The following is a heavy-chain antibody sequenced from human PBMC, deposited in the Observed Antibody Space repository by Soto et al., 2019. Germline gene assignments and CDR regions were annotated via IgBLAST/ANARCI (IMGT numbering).Heavy chain of an antibody. V-gene: IGHV3-33*01. CDR3: ARDTEVVPAAVYYYYYGMDV. Sequence: GGSLRLSCAASGFTFSSYGMHWVRQAPGKGLEWVAVIWYDGSNKYYADSVKGRFTISRDNSKNTLYLQMNSLRAEDTAVYYCARDTEVVPAAVYYYYYGMDVWGQGTTVTVS. J-gene: IGHJ6*02. D-gene: IGHD2-2*01. CDR1: GFTFSSYG. CDR2: IWYDGSNK.